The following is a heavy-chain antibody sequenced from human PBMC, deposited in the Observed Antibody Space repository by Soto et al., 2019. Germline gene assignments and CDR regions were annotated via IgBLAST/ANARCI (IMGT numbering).Heavy chain of an antibody. V-gene: IGHV1-69*13. J-gene: IGHJ4*02. Sequence: GASVKVSCKASGGTFSSYAISWVRQAPGQGLEWMGGIIPIFGTANYAQKFQGRVTITADESTSTAYMELSSLRSEDTAVYYCAGVDAGAGTDSPFDYWGQGTLVTVSS. CDR1: GGTFSSYA. CDR3: AGVDAGAGTDSPFDY. CDR2: IIPIFGTA. D-gene: IGHD6-13*01.